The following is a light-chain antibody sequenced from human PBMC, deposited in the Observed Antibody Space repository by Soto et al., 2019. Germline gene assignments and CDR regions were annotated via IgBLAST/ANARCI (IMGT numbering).Light chain of an antibody. CDR3: QQRSNWPIT. CDR1: QSVSSY. V-gene: IGKV3-11*01. Sequence: IVLTQSPCALSLSPVERATLSCMASQSVSSYLAWYQQKPGQAPRLLIYDASNRATGIPARFSGSGSGTDFTLTISSLEPEDFAVYYCQQRSNWPITFGQGTRLEIK. CDR2: DAS. J-gene: IGKJ5*01.